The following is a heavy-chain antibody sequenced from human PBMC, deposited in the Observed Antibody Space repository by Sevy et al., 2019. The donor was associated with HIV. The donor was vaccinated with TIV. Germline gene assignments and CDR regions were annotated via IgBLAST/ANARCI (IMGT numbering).Heavy chain of an antibody. CDR1: GFTFSSYW. CDR3: ASDTWYYYDSSGYYY. CDR2: INSDGSST. D-gene: IGHD3-22*01. J-gene: IGHJ4*02. V-gene: IGHV3-74*01. Sequence: GGSLRLSCAASGFTFSSYWMHWVRQAPGKGLVWVSRINSDGSSTSYADSVKGRFTISRDNAKNTRYLQMNSLRAEDTAVYYCASDTWYYYDSSGYYYWGQGTLVTISS.